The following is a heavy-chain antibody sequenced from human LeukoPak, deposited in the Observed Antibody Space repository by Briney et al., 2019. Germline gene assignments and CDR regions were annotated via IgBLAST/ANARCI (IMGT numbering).Heavy chain of an antibody. V-gene: IGHV3-21*01. D-gene: IGHD3-10*01. J-gene: IGHJ6*02. CDR3: ARVGWFGGGGMDV. CDR2: ISSSSSYI. Sequence: PGGSLRLSCAASGFTFSSYSMNWVRQAPGKGLEWVSSISSSSSYIYYADSVKGRFTISRDNAKNSLYLQMNSLRAEDTAVYYCARVGWFGGGGMDVWGQGTTVTVSS. CDR1: GFTFSSYS.